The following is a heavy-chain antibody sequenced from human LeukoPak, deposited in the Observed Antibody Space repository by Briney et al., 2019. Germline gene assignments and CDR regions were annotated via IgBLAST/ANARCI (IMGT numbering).Heavy chain of an antibody. D-gene: IGHD1-26*01. CDR1: GFTFVNAW. CDR2: IKSKADSGTT. CDR3: TTEYEGSGSAFDI. V-gene: IGHV3-15*01. J-gene: IGHJ3*02. Sequence: GGSLRLSCAASGFTFVNAWMSWVRQAPGKGLEWVGRIKSKADSGTTDYAEVLKGRFTISRDNSNNTLQMNSLKPEDTAVYYCTTEYEGSGSAFDIWGQGTMVTVSS.